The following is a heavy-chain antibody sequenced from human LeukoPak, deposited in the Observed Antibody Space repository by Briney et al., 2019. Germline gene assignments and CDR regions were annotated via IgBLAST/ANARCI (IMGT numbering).Heavy chain of an antibody. CDR1: GGSISSYY. Sequence: SETLSLTCTVSGGSISSYYWSWIRQPPGKGLEWIGYIHYSGSTNYNPSLKSRVTISVDTSKNQFSLKLSSVTAADTAVYYCARDGYKTPNYFDYWGQGTLVTVSS. J-gene: IGHJ4*02. D-gene: IGHD5-24*01. CDR3: ARDGYKTPNYFDY. CDR2: IHYSGST. V-gene: IGHV4-59*01.